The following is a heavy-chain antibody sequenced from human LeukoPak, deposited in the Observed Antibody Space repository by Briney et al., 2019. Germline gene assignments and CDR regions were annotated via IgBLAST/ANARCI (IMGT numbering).Heavy chain of an antibody. J-gene: IGHJ3*02. CDR2: ISYSGTT. Sequence: SETLSLTCTVSGGSISSHYWSWIRQSPGKGLEWIGYISYSGTTNYSPSLMSRVAISVDTSKNHFSLKLSSVTAADTAVYYCARHLKSGSYVSGAFDIWGQGTVVTVSS. D-gene: IGHD1-26*01. V-gene: IGHV4-59*11. CDR3: ARHLKSGSYVSGAFDI. CDR1: GGSISSHY.